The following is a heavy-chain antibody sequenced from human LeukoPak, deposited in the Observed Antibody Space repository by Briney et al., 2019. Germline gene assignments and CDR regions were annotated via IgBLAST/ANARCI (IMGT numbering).Heavy chain of an antibody. J-gene: IGHJ4*02. CDR3: AKDGRRDSYSPSDY. V-gene: IGHV3-30-3*01. D-gene: IGHD2-21*01. CDR1: GFTFSSYA. CDR2: ISYYGSNK. Sequence: WVSLRLSCAASGFTFSSYAMSWVRQAPGKGLEWVAFISYYGSNKYYADSVKGRFTISRDNSKNTLYLQMNSLRAEDTAVYYCAKDGRRDSYSPSDYWGQGTLVTVSS.